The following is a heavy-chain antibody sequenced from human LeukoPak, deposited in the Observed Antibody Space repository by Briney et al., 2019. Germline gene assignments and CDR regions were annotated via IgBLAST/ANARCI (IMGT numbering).Heavy chain of an antibody. CDR2: ISGSKTNT. D-gene: IGHD6-19*01. CDR1: TLMLNTYA. V-gene: IGHV3-23*01. CDR3: ARGQHWLVSDY. J-gene: IGHJ4*02. Sequence: GVSLRLSCSASTLMLNTYAMSCVRQAPGKGLECVSGISGSKTNTYCADCVRGRFTISRDNSKNTLYLQMNSLRSDDTAVYYCARGQHWLVSDYWGQGTLVTVSS.